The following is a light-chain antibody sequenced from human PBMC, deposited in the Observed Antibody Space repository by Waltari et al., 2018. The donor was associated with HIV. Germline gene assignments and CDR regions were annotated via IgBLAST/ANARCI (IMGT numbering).Light chain of an antibody. V-gene: IGKV3D-15*01. CDR2: GAS. Sequence: EIVMTQSPATLSVSPGERATLSCRASETINNDLAWYQQKPGQAPRLLIHGASPRAAGIPARFSGSGSGTEFSLTNNYVQSEDFALYYCQQYNKWPPTFGQGTKVEIK. CDR3: QQYNKWPPT. J-gene: IGKJ1*01. CDR1: ETINND.